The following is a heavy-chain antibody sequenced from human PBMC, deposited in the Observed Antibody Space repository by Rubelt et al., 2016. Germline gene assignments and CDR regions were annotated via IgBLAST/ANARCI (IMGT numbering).Heavy chain of an antibody. CDR1: GLTFSNYW. CDR2: IKPDGSDR. CDR3: ARAYSSSWRPLGYYYYYMDV. J-gene: IGHJ6*03. Sequence: EVQLVESGGGLVQPGGSLRLSCAASGLTFSNYWMNWVRQAPGKGLEWVANIKPDGSDRYFVDSVKGRFTISRDNAKNSLYLQMNSLGAEDTAVFYCARAYSSSWRPLGYYYYYMDVWGKGTTVTVSS. V-gene: IGHV3-7*04. D-gene: IGHD6-13*01.